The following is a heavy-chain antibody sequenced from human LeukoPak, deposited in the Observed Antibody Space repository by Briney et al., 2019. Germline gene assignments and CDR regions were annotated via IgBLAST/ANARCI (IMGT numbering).Heavy chain of an antibody. V-gene: IGHV1-69*04. D-gene: IGHD6-13*01. CDR2: IIPILDIA. CDR1: GGTFSSYA. Sequence: ASVKVSCKASGGTFSSYAISWVRQAPGQGLEWMGRIIPILDIANYAQKFQGRVTITADKSTSTAYMELSSLRSEDTAVYYCASPYHSSSWYGHFDLWGRGTLVTVSS. J-gene: IGHJ2*01. CDR3: ASPYHSSSWYGHFDL.